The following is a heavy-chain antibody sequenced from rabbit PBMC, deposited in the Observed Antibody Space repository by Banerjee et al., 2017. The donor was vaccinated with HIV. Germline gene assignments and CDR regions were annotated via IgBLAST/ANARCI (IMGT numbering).Heavy chain of an antibody. CDR1: GFDFSTYY. D-gene: IGHD7-1*01. CDR3: TRGYAGYAGVGYAQLDL. V-gene: IGHV1S7*01. J-gene: IGHJ3*01. Sequence: QLEESGGGLVQPGGSLKLSCKASGFDFSTYYMSWVRQAPGKGLEWIGYIDPLFGSAYYASWVNGRFTISSHNAQNTLFLQLNSLTAADTATYFCTRGYAGYAGVGYAQLDLWGQGTLVTVS. CDR2: IDPLFGSA.